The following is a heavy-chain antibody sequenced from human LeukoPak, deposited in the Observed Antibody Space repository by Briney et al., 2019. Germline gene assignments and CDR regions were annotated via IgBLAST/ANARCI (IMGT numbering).Heavy chain of an antibody. Sequence: GRSLRLSCAASGFTFSSYGMHWVRQAPGKGLEWVAVIWYDGSNKYYADSVKGRFTISRDNSKNTLYLQMNSLRAEDTAVYYCARDRYYYDSSGYYYCWGQGTLDTVSS. CDR3: ARDRYYYDSSGYYYC. CDR1: GFTFSSYG. CDR2: IWYDGSNK. D-gene: IGHD3-22*01. V-gene: IGHV3-33*01. J-gene: IGHJ4*02.